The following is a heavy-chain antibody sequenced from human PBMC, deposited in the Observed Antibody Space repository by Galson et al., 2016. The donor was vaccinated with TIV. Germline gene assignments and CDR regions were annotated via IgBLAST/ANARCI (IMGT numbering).Heavy chain of an antibody. CDR1: GFTLPNYG. D-gene: IGHD1-26*01. CDR2: IWYDGTNT. Sequence: SLRLSCATSGFTLPNYGMTWVRQAPGKGLEWVAVIWYDGTNTHYADSVKGRFTISKDNSENTLNPQMNTLRAEDTAVYYCARTGANTLYSGGYGDDDGFEFWGQGTMVTVSS. V-gene: IGHV3-33*01. J-gene: IGHJ3*01. CDR3: ARTGANTLYSGGYGDDDGFEF.